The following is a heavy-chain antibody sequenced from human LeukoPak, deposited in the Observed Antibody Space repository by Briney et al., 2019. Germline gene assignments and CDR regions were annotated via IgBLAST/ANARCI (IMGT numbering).Heavy chain of an antibody. Sequence: PGGSLRLSCAASGFTFSAYAMNWVRQATGEGLEWVSYITSSSSTIYYADSVKGRFTISRDNAKNSLYLQMNSLRDEDTAVYYCARGDGWFGELLNFDYWGRGTLVTVSS. J-gene: IGHJ4*02. CDR3: ARGDGWFGELLNFDY. D-gene: IGHD3-10*01. CDR1: GFTFSAYA. V-gene: IGHV3-48*02. CDR2: ITSSSSTI.